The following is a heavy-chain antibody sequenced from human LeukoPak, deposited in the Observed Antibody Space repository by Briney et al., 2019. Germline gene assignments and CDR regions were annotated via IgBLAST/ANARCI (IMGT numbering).Heavy chain of an antibody. Sequence: GASVKVSCKASGYTFTGYYMHWVRQAPGQGLEWMGWINPNSGGTNYAQKFQGRVTMTRDTSISTAYMELSRLRSDDTAVYYYARVMSIAVDNWFDPWGQGTLVTVSS. CDR2: INPNSGGT. J-gene: IGHJ5*02. V-gene: IGHV1-2*02. CDR3: ARVMSIAVDNWFDP. CDR1: GYTFTGYY. D-gene: IGHD6-19*01.